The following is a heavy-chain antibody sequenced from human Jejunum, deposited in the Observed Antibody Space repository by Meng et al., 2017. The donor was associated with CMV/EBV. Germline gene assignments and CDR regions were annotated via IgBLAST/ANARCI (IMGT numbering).Heavy chain of an antibody. CDR1: GYTFTTYA. V-gene: IGHV7-4-1*01. J-gene: IGHJ4*02. CDR3: AKDRVGAAKDFDY. Sequence: KASGYTFTTYASNWVRQAPGQGLEWMGWMNTKTGNPTYAQGFTGRFVFSLDTSVSTAYLQIESLKAEDTAVYYCAKDRVGAAKDFDYWGQGTLVTVSS. CDR2: MNTKTGNP. D-gene: IGHD2-15*01.